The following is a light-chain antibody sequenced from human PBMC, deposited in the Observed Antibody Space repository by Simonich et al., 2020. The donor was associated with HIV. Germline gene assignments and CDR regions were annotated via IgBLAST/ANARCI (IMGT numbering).Light chain of an antibody. J-gene: IGKJ5*01. CDR2: DAS. V-gene: IGKV3D-11*02. Sequence: EIVLTQSPATLSLSPGERATLSCRASQSVSSYLAWYQQKPGQAPRRLIYDASNRATGIPARFSGSGPGTDFTLTISSLEPEDFAVYYCQQRSNWPITFGQGTRLEIK. CDR3: QQRSNWPIT. CDR1: QSVSSY.